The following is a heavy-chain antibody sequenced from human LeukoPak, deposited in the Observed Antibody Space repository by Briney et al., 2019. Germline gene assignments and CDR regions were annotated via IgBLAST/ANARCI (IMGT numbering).Heavy chain of an antibody. V-gene: IGHV1-69*04. CDR1: GGTFSSYA. CDR3: ARSSYKTGALFDY. Sequence: SVKVSCKASGGTFSSYAISWVRQAPGQGLERMGRIIPILGIANYAQKFQGRVTITADKSTSTAYMELSSLRSEDTAVYYCARSSYKTGALFDYWGQGTLVTISS. D-gene: IGHD7-27*01. J-gene: IGHJ4*02. CDR2: IIPILGIA.